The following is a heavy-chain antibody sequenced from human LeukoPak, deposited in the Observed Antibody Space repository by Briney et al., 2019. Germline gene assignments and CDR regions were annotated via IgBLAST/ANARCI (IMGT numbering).Heavy chain of an antibody. J-gene: IGHJ6*02. CDR3: ARVLAGVTMVRGVKVFYYYYGMDV. D-gene: IGHD3-10*01. V-gene: IGHV4-34*01. Sequence: SETLSLTCAVYGGSFSGYYWSWIRQPPGKGLEWIGEVNHSGSTNYNPSLKSRGTISVDTSKNQFSLKLSSVTAADTAVYYCARVLAGVTMVRGVKVFYYYYGMDVWGQGTTVTVSS. CDR2: VNHSGST. CDR1: GGSFSGYY.